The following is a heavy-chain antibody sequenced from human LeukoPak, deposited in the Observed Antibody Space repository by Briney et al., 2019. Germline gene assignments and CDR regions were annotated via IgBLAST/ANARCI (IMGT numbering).Heavy chain of an antibody. Sequence: GESLKISCKGSGYSFTSYWIGWVRQMPGKGLEWMGIIYPGDSDTRYSPSFQGQVTISADKSISTAYLQWSSLKASDTAVYYCARPRLGTYCSSTSCPLPPYFDYWGQGTLVTVSS. D-gene: IGHD2-2*01. CDR3: ARPRLGTYCSSTSCPLPPYFDY. V-gene: IGHV5-51*01. CDR1: GYSFTSYW. CDR2: IYPGDSDT. J-gene: IGHJ4*02.